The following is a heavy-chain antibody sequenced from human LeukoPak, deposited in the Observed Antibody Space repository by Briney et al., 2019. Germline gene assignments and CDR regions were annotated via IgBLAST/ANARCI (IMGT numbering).Heavy chain of an antibody. CDR1: GGSFSGYY. J-gene: IGHJ4*02. V-gene: IGHV4-34*01. Sequence: PSETLSLTCAVYGGSFSGYYWSWIRQPPGKGLEWIGEIKHSGSTNYNSSLKSRGTISVDTSKDQFSLKLSSVTAADTAVYYCARGQLRQDYVWGSYRRPGSKFDYWGQGTLVTVSS. CDR3: ARGQLRQDYVWGSYRRPGSKFDY. CDR2: IKHSGST. D-gene: IGHD3-16*02.